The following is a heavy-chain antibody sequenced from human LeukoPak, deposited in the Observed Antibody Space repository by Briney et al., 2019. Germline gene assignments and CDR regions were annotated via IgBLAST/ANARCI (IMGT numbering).Heavy chain of an antibody. Sequence: ASVKLSCKASGYTFTGYHIHWVRQAPGQGHEWVGWINPGNGGANYAQKLQGRVTMTRDTSISTAYMELSRLRSDDTAVYYCARATRYFALTKLDYWGQGTLVTVSS. J-gene: IGHJ4*02. CDR1: GYTFTGYH. V-gene: IGHV1-2*02. CDR2: INPGNGGA. D-gene: IGHD3-9*01. CDR3: ARATRYFALTKLDY.